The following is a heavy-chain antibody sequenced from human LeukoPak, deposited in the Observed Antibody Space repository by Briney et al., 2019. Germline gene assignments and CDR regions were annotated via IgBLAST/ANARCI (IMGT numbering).Heavy chain of an antibody. J-gene: IGHJ2*01. D-gene: IGHD2-2*01. CDR3: AREERGYCSSTSCSLFDY. CDR2: INPNSGGT. Sequence: ASVKVSCKASGYTFTGYYMHWVRQAPGQGLEWMGWINPNSGGTNYAQKFQGRVTMTRDTSISTAYMELSRLRSDDTAVYYCAREERGYCSSTSCSLFDYWGRGTLVTVSS. CDR1: GYTFTGYY. V-gene: IGHV1-2*02.